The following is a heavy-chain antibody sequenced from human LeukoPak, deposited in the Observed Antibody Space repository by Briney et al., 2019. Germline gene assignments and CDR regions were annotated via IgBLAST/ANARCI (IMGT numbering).Heavy chain of an antibody. CDR3: ARGGGKRLSTVTTSFYY. CDR1: GGSISSSNYY. J-gene: IGHJ4*02. D-gene: IGHD4-17*01. CDR2: INHSGST. Sequence: SETLSLTCTVSGGSISSSNYYWSWIRQPPGKGLEWIGEINHSGSTNYNPSLKSRVTISVDTSKNQFSLKLSSVTAADTAVYYCARGGGKRLSTVTTSFYYWGQGTLVTVSS. V-gene: IGHV4-39*07.